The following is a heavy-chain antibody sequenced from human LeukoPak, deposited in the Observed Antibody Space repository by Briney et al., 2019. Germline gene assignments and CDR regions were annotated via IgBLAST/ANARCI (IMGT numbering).Heavy chain of an antibody. J-gene: IGHJ6*03. CDR1: GGSIRSTSYY. CDR3: GRLFYDFWSGHYYYMDV. D-gene: IGHD3-3*01. V-gene: IGHV4-39*01. Sequence: SETLSLTCTVSGGSIRSTSYYWGWIRQPPGKGLEWIGSIYYSGSTYYNPSLKSRVTISVDTSKNQFSLKLSPVTAADTAVYYCGRLFYDFWSGHYYYMDVWGKGTTVTVSS. CDR2: IYYSGST.